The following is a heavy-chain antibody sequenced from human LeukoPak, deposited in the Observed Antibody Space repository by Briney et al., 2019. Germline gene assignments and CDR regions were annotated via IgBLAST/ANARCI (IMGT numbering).Heavy chain of an antibody. D-gene: IGHD2-8*01. V-gene: IGHV4-38-2*02. CDR2: IYYSGST. J-gene: IGHJ4*02. CDR1: GYSISSGYY. Sequence: SETLSLTCTVSGYSISSGYYWGWIRQPPGKGLEWIGSIYYSGSTYYNPSLKSRVTISVDTSKNQFSLKLSSVTAADTAVYYCARPSGVRGYFDYWGQGTLVTVSS. CDR3: ARPSGVRGYFDY.